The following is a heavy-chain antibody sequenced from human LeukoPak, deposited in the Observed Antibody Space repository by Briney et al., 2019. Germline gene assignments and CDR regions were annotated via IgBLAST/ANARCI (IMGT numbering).Heavy chain of an antibody. CDR1: GGSISSSSSY. V-gene: IGHV4-39*01. D-gene: IGHD3-3*01. J-gene: IGHJ4*02. Sequence: PSETLSLTCTVSGGSISSSSSYWGWIRQPPGKGLEWIGSIYYSGSTYYNPSLKSRVTISVDTSKNQFSLKLSSVTAADTAVYYCARLPSSLTIFGVVIISPPDYWGQGTLVTVSS. CDR3: ARLPSSLTIFGVVIISPPDY. CDR2: IYYSGST.